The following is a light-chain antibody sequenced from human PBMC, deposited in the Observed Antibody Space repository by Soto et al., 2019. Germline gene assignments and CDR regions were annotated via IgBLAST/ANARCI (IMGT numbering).Light chain of an antibody. J-gene: IGLJ2*01. CDR2: NVS. CDR1: SSDVGGYNY. CDR3: SSFTSTNTVL. V-gene: IGLV2-14*01. Sequence: QSALTQPASVSGSPGQSITISCTGTSSDVGGYNYVSWYQQHPGKAPKLMIYNVSNRPSGVSNRFSGSKSGNTASLTISVLQADDEGHYYCSSFTSTNTVLFGGGTKRTVL.